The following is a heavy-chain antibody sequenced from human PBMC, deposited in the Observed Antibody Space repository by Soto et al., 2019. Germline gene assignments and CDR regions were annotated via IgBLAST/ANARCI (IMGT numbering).Heavy chain of an antibody. CDR3: ARLRDRSGTASIYNGMDV. CDR1: GVSLTSHY. D-gene: IGHD3-22*01. V-gene: IGHV4-59*11. J-gene: IGHJ6*02. Sequence: SETLSLTCRVSGVSLTSHYWTWIRQSPGKGLEWIGYIYYSGSTNYSPSLKSRLTMSIDTPSNQFSLNLSSVTAADTAIYYCARLRDRSGTASIYNGMDVWGPGTMVTVSS. CDR2: IYYSGST.